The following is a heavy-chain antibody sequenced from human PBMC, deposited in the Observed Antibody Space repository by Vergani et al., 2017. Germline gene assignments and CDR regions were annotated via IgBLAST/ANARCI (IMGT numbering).Heavy chain of an antibody. D-gene: IGHD3-3*01. CDR3: ARTGLSGYYYVT. CDR1: GYNFGSFD. CDR2: MNPRSGET. V-gene: IGHV1-8*01. J-gene: IGHJ1*01. Sequence: QGQMEQSGPEVKKPGASVKVSCTASGYNFGSFDIGWVRETPGQGVEWMGWMNPRSGETNYAPKFRGRISMTTDFVNTAFLELPNLRYEDTAIYYCARTGLSGYYYVTWGQGTLVTVSS.